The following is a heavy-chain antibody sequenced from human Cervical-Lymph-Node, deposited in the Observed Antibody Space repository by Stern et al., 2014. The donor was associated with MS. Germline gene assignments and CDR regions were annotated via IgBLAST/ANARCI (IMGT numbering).Heavy chain of an antibody. CDR3: ARDRHDLGYCSGGSCYLPDY. CDR2: IWYDGSNK. Sequence: VQLVESGGGVVQPGRSLRLSCAASGFTFSSYGMHWVRQAPGKGLEWVAVIWYDGSNKYYAASVQCRFHISRDNSKNTLYLQMNSLRAEDTAVYYCARDRHDLGYCSGGSCYLPDYWGQGTLVTVSS. D-gene: IGHD2-15*01. V-gene: IGHV3-33*01. CDR1: GFTFSSYG. J-gene: IGHJ4*02.